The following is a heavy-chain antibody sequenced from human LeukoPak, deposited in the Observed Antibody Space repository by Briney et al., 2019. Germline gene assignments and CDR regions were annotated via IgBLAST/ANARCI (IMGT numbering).Heavy chain of an antibody. Sequence: GGSLRLSCAASGFTFSDHWMSWVRQAPGKGLEWVANINEDGSDKYYVDSVKGRFTISRDNVKNSLYLQMNSLRAEDTAVYYCARGSHYSSGWYSRMLNWFDPWGQGTLVTVSS. J-gene: IGHJ5*02. V-gene: IGHV3-7*01. CDR1: GFTFSDHW. D-gene: IGHD6-19*01. CDR2: INEDGSDK. CDR3: ARGSHYSSGWYSRMLNWFDP.